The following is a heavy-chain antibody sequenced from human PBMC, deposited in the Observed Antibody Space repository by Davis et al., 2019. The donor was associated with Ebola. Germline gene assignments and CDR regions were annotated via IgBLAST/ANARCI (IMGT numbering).Heavy chain of an antibody. CDR3: ARSGLSFGVVKYHYGMDA. CDR2: ISSSGGTI. J-gene: IGHJ6*04. Sequence: GGSLRLSCAASGFSFSDYYMSWIRQAPGKGLEWVSYISSSGGTIYYTDSVKGRFTISRDNSKNTLYLQMNSLRAEDTAVYYCARSGLSFGVVKYHYGMDAWGKGTTVTVSS. D-gene: IGHD3-3*01. CDR1: GFSFSDYY. V-gene: IGHV3-11*01.